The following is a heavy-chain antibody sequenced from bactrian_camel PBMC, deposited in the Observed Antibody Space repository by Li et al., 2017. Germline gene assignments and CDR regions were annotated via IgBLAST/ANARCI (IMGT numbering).Heavy chain of an antibody. CDR1: GLPFSLHY. CDR3: AKDLFTDYAR. Sequence: VQLVESGGDTVQPGGSLRLSCAASGLPFSLHYMSWVRQAPGKGLEWVSSIGFDGSGIYYADSVKGRFSMSRDNAKENTAYLQMNSLKSEDTALYYCAKDLFTDYARWGQGTQVTVS. J-gene: IGHJ4*01. D-gene: IGHD4*01. CDR2: IGFDGSGI. V-gene: IGHV3S1*01.